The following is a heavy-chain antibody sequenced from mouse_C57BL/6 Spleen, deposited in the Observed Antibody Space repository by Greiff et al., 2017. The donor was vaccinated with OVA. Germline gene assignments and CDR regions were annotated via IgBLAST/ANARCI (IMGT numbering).Heavy chain of an antibody. J-gene: IGHJ2*01. Sequence: QVQLQQPGAELVKPGASVKLSCKASGYTFTSYWMQWVKQRPGQGLEWIGEIDPSDSYTNYNQKFKGKATLTVDTSSSTAYMQLSSLTSEDSAVYYCARRDDYGGPFFDYWGQGTTLTVSS. CDR2: IDPSDSYT. V-gene: IGHV1-50*01. CDR1: GYTFTSYW. CDR3: ARRDDYGGPFFDY. D-gene: IGHD2-4*01.